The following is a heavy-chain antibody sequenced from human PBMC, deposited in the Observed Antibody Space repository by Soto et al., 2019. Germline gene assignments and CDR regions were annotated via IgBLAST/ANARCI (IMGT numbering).Heavy chain of an antibody. D-gene: IGHD5-18*01. CDR1: GFTFSSYA. CDR3: ASDTARTG. V-gene: IGHV3-30-3*01. Sequence: PGGSLRLSCAASGFTFSSYAMHWVRQAPGKGLEWVAVISYDGSNKYYADSVKGRFTISRDNSKNTLYLQMNSLRAEDTAVYYCASDTARTGWGQGTLVTVYS. J-gene: IGHJ4*02. CDR2: ISYDGSNK.